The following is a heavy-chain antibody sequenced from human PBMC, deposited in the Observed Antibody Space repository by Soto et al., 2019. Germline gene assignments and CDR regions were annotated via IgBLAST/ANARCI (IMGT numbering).Heavy chain of an antibody. CDR2: IDPSDSYT. V-gene: IGHV5-10-1*01. Sequence: PGESLKISCKGSGYSFTSYWISWVRQMPGKGLEWMGRIDPSDSYTNYSPSFQGHVTISADKSISTAYLQWSSLKASDTAMYYCARRPAYCSGGSCYGGMDVWGQGTTVTVSS. CDR1: GYSFTSYW. D-gene: IGHD2-15*01. J-gene: IGHJ6*02. CDR3: ARRPAYCSGGSCYGGMDV.